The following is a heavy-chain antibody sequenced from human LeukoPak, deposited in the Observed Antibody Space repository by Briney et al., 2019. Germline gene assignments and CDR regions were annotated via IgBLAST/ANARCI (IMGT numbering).Heavy chain of an antibody. Sequence: GRSLRLSCAASAFTFSSYGMSWVRQAPGKGLEWVANIKQDGSEKYYVDSVKGRLTISRDKAKNSLYLQMNSLRDDDTAVYYCARGGRKVGATTESFDYWGQGTLVTVSS. CDR3: ARGGRKVGATTESFDY. CDR1: AFTFSSYG. J-gene: IGHJ4*02. V-gene: IGHV3-7*01. CDR2: IKQDGSEK. D-gene: IGHD1-26*01.